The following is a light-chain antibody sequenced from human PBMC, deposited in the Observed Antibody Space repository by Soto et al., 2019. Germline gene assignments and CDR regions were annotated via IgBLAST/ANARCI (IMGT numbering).Light chain of an antibody. CDR1: SSNIGSYY. CDR3: AACDDSLSGV. CDR2: RNN. Sequence: QSVLTQPPSASGTPGQRVNISCSGSSSNIGSYYVYWYQQLPGTTPRLLISRNNERPSGVPDRFSGSKSGTSASLAISGLRSEDEADYYCAACDDSLSGVFGTGTKLTVL. V-gene: IGLV1-47*01. J-gene: IGLJ1*01.